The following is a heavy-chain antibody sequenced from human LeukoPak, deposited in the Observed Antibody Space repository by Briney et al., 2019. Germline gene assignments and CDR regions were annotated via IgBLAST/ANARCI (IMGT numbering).Heavy chain of an antibody. D-gene: IGHD2-21*02. CDR3: SRDRGGGDIYFDY. J-gene: IGHJ4*02. CDR1: GFTFSSYG. V-gene: IGHV3-48*03. Sequence: GGSLRLSCAASGFTFSSYGMNWVRQAPGKGPEWISYISRSGATIYYADSVKGRLTISRDNAKNSLYLQMSSLGAEDTAIYYCSRDRGGGDIYFDYWGQGTLVTVSS. CDR2: ISRSGATI.